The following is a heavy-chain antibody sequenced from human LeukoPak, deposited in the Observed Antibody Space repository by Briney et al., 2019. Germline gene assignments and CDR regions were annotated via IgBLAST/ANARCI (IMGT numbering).Heavy chain of an antibody. D-gene: IGHD3-10*01. CDR3: AIITMVRGVKLDY. CDR1: GFTVSGNY. Sequence: GGSLRLSCAASGFTVSGNYMSWVRQAPGKGLEWVSVIYSGGSTYYADSVKGRFTISRDNSKNTLYLQMNSLRAEDTAVYYCAIITMVRGVKLDYWGQGTLVTVSS. J-gene: IGHJ4*02. CDR2: IYSGGST. V-gene: IGHV3-66*02.